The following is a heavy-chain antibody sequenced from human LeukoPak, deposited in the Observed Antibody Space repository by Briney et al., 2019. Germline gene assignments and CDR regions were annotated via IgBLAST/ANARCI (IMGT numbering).Heavy chain of an antibody. CDR2: ISIYKGNT. D-gene: IGHD2-21*02. J-gene: IGHJ4*02. CDR3: ASNPRGDSLTFDY. Sequence: ASVKVSCKASGYTLSSYGVNWVRQAPGQRLEWMGWISIYKGNTNYAQILQGRVTMTTDTSTSTVYMELRSLRSDDTAVYYCASNPRGDSLTFDYWGQGTLVTVPS. CDR1: GYTLSSYG. V-gene: IGHV1-18*04.